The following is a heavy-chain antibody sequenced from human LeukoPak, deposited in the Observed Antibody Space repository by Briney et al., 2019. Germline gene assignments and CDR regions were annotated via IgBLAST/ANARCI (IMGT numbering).Heavy chain of an antibody. CDR2: ISGSGDST. J-gene: IGHJ3*02. CDR1: KFTFSNYA. D-gene: IGHD3-16*01. Sequence: GSLRLSCTASKFTFSNYAMSWVRQASGKGLEWVSAISGSGDSTYYADSVKGRFTISRDTSNNTLYLQMKSLRAEDTAVYYCAKDIYTIDAFDIWGQGTMVTVSS. V-gene: IGHV3-23*01. CDR3: AKDIYTIDAFDI.